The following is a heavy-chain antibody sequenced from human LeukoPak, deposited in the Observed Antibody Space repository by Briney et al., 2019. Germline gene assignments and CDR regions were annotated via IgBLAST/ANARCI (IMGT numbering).Heavy chain of an antibody. CDR2: IGGSGDST. CDR1: RSTFSSYV. Sequence: PGGSLRLSCAASRSTFSSYVMSWVRQTPGKGLEWVSAIGGSGDSTYYTDSVKGRFTISRDNSKNTLYLQMNSLRAEDTAVYYCALGSSSGAFDIWGQGTMVTVSS. J-gene: IGHJ3*02. D-gene: IGHD6-6*01. CDR3: ALGSSSGAFDI. V-gene: IGHV3-23*01.